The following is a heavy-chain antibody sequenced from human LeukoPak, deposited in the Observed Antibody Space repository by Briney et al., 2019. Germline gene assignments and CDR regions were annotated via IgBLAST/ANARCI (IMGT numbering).Heavy chain of an antibody. CDR1: GGSISSYY. V-gene: IGHV4-4*07. CDR2: IYTSGST. Sequence: ASETLSLTCTVSGGSISSYYWSWIRQPAGKGLEWIGRIYTSGSTNYSPSLKSRVTISVDKSKNQFSLKLSSVTAADTAVYYCARDEGYSYGSYYMDVWGKGTTVTVSS. J-gene: IGHJ6*03. D-gene: IGHD5-18*01. CDR3: ARDEGYSYGSYYMDV.